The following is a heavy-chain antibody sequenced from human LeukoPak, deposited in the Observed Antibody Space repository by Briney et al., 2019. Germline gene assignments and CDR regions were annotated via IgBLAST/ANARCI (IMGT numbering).Heavy chain of an antibody. J-gene: IGHJ4*02. CDR3: AKRGFRYGDFDY. CDR2: INPSGGST. CDR1: GYTFTSYY. Sequence: ASVTVSCTASGYTFTSYYMHWVRQAPGQGLEWMGIINPSGGSTSYAQKFQGRVTMTRDTSTSTVYMELSSLRSEDTAVYYCAKRGFRYGDFDYWGQGTLVTVSS. D-gene: IGHD5-18*01. V-gene: IGHV1-46*01.